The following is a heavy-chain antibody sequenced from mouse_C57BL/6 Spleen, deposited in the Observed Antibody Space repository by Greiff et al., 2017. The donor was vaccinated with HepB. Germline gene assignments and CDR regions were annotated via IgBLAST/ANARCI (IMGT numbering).Heavy chain of an antibody. CDR2: IDPSDSYT. V-gene: IGHV1-50*01. D-gene: IGHD1-1*02. J-gene: IGHJ3*01. CDR1: GYTFTSYW. CDR3: ASLMD. Sequence: QVQLQQPGAELVKPGASVKLSCKASGYTFTSYWMQWVKQRPGQGLEWIGEIDPSDSYTNYNQKFKGKATLTVDTSSSTAYMQLSSLTSEDSAVYYCASLMDWGQGTLVTVSA.